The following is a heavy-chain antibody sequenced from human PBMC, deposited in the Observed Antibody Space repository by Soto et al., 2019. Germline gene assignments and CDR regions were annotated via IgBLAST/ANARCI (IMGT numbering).Heavy chain of an antibody. Sequence: PXETLCLTCSVSGRSISSNYWSWIRQSPDKGLEWLGYVFYGGTDYNPSLGGRVSMSVETSKSQFSLKLTSVTVADTAVYYCASYRGALYFEYWGPGILVTVSS. V-gene: IGHV4-59*01. CDR3: ASYRGALYFEY. J-gene: IGHJ4*02. D-gene: IGHD3-16*01. CDR1: GRSISSNY. CDR2: VFYGGT.